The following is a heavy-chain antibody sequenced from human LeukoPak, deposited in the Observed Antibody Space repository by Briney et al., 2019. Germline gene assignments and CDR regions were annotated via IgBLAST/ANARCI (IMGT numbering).Heavy chain of an antibody. D-gene: IGHD2-2*01. CDR3: ARHDCSTTSCQYFYGMDV. V-gene: IGHV1-2*02. Sequence: ASVKVSCKASGYTFTGYYMHWVRQAPGQGLEWMGWINPNSGGTNYAQKFQGRVTMTRDTSISTAYMELSRLRSDDTAVYYCARHDCSTTSCQYFYGMDVWGQGTTVTVS. CDR1: GYTFTGYY. CDR2: INPNSGGT. J-gene: IGHJ6*02.